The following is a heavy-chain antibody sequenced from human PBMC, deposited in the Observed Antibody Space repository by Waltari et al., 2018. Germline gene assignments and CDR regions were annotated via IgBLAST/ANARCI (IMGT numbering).Heavy chain of an antibody. V-gene: IGHV3-23*01. CDR2: ISGSGGST. CDR1: GFTFSSYA. D-gene: IGHD3-3*01. Sequence: EVQLLESGGGLVQPGGSLRLSCAASGFTFSSYAMSWVRQAPGTGLEWVSAISGSGGSTYYADSVKGRFTISRDNSKNTLYLQMNSLRAEDTAVYYCAKSLHYDFWSGYYTVYYYGMDVWGQGTTVTVSS. CDR3: AKSLHYDFWSGYYTVYYYGMDV. J-gene: IGHJ6*02.